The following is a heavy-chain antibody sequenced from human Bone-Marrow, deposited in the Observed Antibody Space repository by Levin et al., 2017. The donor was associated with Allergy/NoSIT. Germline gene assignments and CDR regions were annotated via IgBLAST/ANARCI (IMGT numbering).Heavy chain of an antibody. J-gene: IGHJ4*02. D-gene: IGHD6-13*01. Sequence: PGGSLRLSCAASGFTFTTYAMSWVRQAPGKGLEWVSIISGSGGTTYYVDSVKGRFTISRDNSKNTLYLQMNSLRAEDTAVYYCAKKKLGAGGESFFDYWGQGTLVTVSS. CDR3: AKKKLGAGGESFFDY. CDR1: GFTFTTYA. CDR2: ISGSGGTT. V-gene: IGHV3-23*01.